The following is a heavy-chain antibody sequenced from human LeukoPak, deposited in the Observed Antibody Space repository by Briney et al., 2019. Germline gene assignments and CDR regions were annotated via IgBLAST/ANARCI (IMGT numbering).Heavy chain of an antibody. Sequence: LSETLSLTCTVSGGSISSYYWSWIRQPPGKGLEWIGYIYYSGSTNYNPSLKSRVTISVDTSKNQFSLKLSSVTAADTAVYYCARGIDYGDYRVYYYYYMDVWGKGTTVTVSS. D-gene: IGHD4-17*01. V-gene: IGHV4-59*01. J-gene: IGHJ6*03. CDR1: GGSISSYY. CDR2: IYYSGST. CDR3: ARGIDYGDYRVYYYYYMDV.